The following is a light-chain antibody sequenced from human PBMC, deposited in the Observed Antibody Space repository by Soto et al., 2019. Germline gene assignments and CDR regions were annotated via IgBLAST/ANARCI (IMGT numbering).Light chain of an antibody. CDR3: QQTYSSPIT. V-gene: IGKV1-39*01. J-gene: IGKJ5*01. Sequence: DTQINQSPSSPSASVGDSIAITFRASQSISSYLNWYQQKPGKAPKLLISAASILQSGVPSRFSGSGSGTDFTLTISNLQPEDFAGYYCQQTYSSPITFGQGTRLEIK. CDR1: QSISSY. CDR2: AAS.